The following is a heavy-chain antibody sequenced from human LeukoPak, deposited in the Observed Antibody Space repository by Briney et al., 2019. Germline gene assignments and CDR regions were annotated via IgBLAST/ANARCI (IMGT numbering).Heavy chain of an antibody. CDR3: ARECLTCGGDSYDY. CDR1: GFTFNIYE. D-gene: IGHD2-21*01. J-gene: IGHJ4*02. CDR2: IDGSGNSI. Sequence: PGGSLRLSCAASGFTFNIYEFNWVRQAPGKGLEWLSYIDGSGNSIYYADSVKGRFIISRDNPKSSLYLQMSSLRADDTAVYYCARECLTCGGDSYDYWGQGALVTVSS. V-gene: IGHV3-48*03.